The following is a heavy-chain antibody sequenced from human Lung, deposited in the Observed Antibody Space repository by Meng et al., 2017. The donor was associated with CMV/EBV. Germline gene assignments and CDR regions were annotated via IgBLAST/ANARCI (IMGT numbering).Heavy chain of an antibody. CDR3: AHGGGDC. D-gene: IGHD2-15*01. V-gene: IGHV3-30-3*01. J-gene: IGHJ4*02. CDR1: GFTFSSYA. CDR2: ISYDGSNK. Sequence: QVQLVESGGGLVQPGRSLRLSCAASGFTFSSYAMHWVRQAPGKGLEWVAVISYDGSNKCYADSVKGRFTISRDNSKNTLYLQMNSLRAEDTAVYYCAHGGGDCWGQGTLVTVSS.